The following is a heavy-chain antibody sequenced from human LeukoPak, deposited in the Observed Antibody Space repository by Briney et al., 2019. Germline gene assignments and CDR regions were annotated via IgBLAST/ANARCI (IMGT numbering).Heavy chain of an antibody. J-gene: IGHJ4*02. CDR2: IYPGDSDT. CDR1: GYSFTSYW. CDR3: ARPGYSSGWYAY. Sequence: KCGGSLKISGKGSGYSFTSYWIGWVRPMPGKGLEWMGIIYPGDSDTRYSPSFQGQVTISADKSISTAYLQWSSLKASDTAMYYCARPGYSSGWYAYWGQGTPVTVSS. V-gene: IGHV5-51*01. D-gene: IGHD6-19*01.